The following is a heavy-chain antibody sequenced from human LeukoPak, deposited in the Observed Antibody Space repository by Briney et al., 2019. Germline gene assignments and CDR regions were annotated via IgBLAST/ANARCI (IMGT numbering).Heavy chain of an antibody. J-gene: IGHJ4*02. CDR3: ARDRGIGLKGY. CDR1: GYTFTSYY. CDR2: INPSGGST. Sequence: GASVKVSCKASGYTFTSYYMHWVRQAPGQGLEWMGIINPSGGSTSYAQKFQGRVTMTRDMSTSTVYMELSSLRSDDTAVYYCARDRGIGLKGYWGQGTLVTVSS. V-gene: IGHV1-46*01. D-gene: IGHD3-10*01.